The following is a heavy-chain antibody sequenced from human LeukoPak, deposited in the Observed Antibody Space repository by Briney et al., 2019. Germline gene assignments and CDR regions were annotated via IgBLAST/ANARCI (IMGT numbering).Heavy chain of an antibody. CDR3: AKKAGTNSHYFDS. D-gene: IGHD1-1*01. CDR1: GFTFANYP. J-gene: IGHJ4*02. CDR2: ISASGYST. V-gene: IGHV3-23*01. Sequence: PGGSLRLSCAASGFTFANYPMSWVRQAPGKGLEWVSAISASGYSTYYADSVKGRFTISRDNFKNTLHLQMNSLRAEDTAVYFCAKKAGTNSHYFDSWGQGTLVTVSS.